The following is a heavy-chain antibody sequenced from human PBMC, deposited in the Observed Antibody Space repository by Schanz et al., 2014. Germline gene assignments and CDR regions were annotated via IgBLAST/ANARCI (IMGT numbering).Heavy chain of an antibody. J-gene: IGHJ3*02. V-gene: IGHV3-15*01. CDR3: ATDGRSDYYDSSGYYRLDALDI. D-gene: IGHD3-22*01. CDR2: IKTKTDGGTR. CDR1: GFTFTNAW. Sequence: EVQLVESGGGLVEPGGSLRLSCAASGFTFTNAWMSWVRQAPGKGLEWVGRIKTKTDGGTRDYAAPVKGRFTISRDDSKNTVYLQMNSLKIEDTAVYFCATDGRSDYYDSSGYYRLDALDIWGQGTMITVSS.